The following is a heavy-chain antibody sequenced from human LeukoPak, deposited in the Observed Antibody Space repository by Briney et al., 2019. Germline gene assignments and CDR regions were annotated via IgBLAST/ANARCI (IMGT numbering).Heavy chain of an antibody. D-gene: IGHD1-14*01. Sequence: GRSLRLSCAASGFALSTYSMHWVRQAPGKGLEWLALISSDGSNENFADSVKGRFTISRDNSKNTLYLQMNSLRSEDTAIYYCAGDPNRSYFDHWGQGTLVTVSS. CDR1: GFALSTYS. CDR3: AGDPNRSYFDH. V-gene: IGHV3-30*01. J-gene: IGHJ4*02. CDR2: ISSDGSNE.